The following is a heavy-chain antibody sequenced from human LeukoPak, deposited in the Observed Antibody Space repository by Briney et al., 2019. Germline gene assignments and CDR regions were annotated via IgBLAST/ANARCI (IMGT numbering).Heavy chain of an antibody. CDR1: GFTFSGCG. D-gene: IGHD5-18*01. V-gene: IGHV3-30*02. Sequence: GGSLRLSCAASGFTFSGCGMHWVRQALGKGLEWVAFIWYDGRDKYYADSVKGQFTISRDNSKNTLYLQMNSLRAEDTAVYYCAKDPYSYGSYFDYWGQGTLVTVSS. CDR3: AKDPYSYGSYFDY. CDR2: IWYDGRDK. J-gene: IGHJ4*02.